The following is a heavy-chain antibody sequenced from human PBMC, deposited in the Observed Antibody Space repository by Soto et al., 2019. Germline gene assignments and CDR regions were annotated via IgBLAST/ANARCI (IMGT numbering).Heavy chain of an antibody. CDR1: GFTFSSYA. CDR2: ISGSGGST. J-gene: IGHJ4*02. D-gene: IGHD6-13*01. CDR3: AYSSTPFDC. V-gene: IGHV3-23*01. Sequence: EVQLLESGGGLVQPGGSLRLSCAASGFTFSSYAMSWVRQAPGKGLEWVSAISGSGGSTYYADSVKGRFTISRDNSKNSLHRQMNSLRAEGAAVYYCAYSSTPFDCWGQGTLVTVSS.